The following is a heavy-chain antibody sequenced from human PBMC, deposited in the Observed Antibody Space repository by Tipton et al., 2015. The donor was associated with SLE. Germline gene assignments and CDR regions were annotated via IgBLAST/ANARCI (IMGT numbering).Heavy chain of an antibody. CDR3: ARVEGATKWHIPLAHFDH. V-gene: IGHV4-61*09. J-gene: IGHJ4*02. D-gene: IGHD6-19*01. CDR1: GDSISGANYF. Sequence: TLSLTCTVSGDSISGANYFWNWIRQPAGKGLEWIGHIYTSRITHYNPSPTSRVTISADTSKNQFSLNLNSVTAADTAVYFCARVEGATKWHIPLAHFDHWGPGILVTVSS. CDR2: IYTSRIT.